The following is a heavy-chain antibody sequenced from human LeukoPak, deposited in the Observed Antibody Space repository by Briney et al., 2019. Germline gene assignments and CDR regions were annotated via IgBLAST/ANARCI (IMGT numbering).Heavy chain of an antibody. D-gene: IGHD6-19*01. J-gene: IGHJ6*04. Sequence: SETLSLTCAVYGGSFSGYYWSWLRQPPGRGREWIGEINHSGSTNYNPSLKSRVTISVDTSKNQFSLKLSSVTAADTAVYYCARWGSIAVAGYYYYGMDVWGKGTTVTVSS. V-gene: IGHV4-34*01. CDR1: GGSFSGYY. CDR3: ARWGSIAVAGYYYYGMDV. CDR2: INHSGST.